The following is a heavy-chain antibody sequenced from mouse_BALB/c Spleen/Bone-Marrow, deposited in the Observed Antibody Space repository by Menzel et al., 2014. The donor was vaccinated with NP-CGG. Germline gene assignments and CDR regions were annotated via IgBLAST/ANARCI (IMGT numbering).Heavy chain of an antibody. CDR3: ARNFYGSSYLDY. D-gene: IGHD1-1*01. CDR2: ISTYSGNT. J-gene: IGHJ2*01. V-gene: IGHV1-67*01. Sequence: VKLVESGPEVVRPGVSVKLSCKGSGYTFTAYAMHWVKQSHAESLEWIGLISTYSGNTHYNQDFKGKATMTVDKSSSTAYMELARLTSEDSAIYYCARNFYGSSYLDYWGQGTTLTVSS. CDR1: GYTFTAYA.